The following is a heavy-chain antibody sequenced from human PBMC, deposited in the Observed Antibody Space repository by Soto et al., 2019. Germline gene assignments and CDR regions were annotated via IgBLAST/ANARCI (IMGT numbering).Heavy chain of an antibody. J-gene: IGHJ5*02. D-gene: IGHD6-13*01. V-gene: IGHV4-31*03. Sequence: QVQLQESGPGLVKPSQTLSLTCTVSGGSISSGGYYWSWIRQHPVKGLEWIGYIYYSGSTYYNPSLMSRVTISVDTSKNQFSLKLSSVTAADTAVYYCARMEQLVRGWFDPWGQGTLVTVSS. CDR2: IYYSGST. CDR3: ARMEQLVRGWFDP. CDR1: GGSISSGGYY.